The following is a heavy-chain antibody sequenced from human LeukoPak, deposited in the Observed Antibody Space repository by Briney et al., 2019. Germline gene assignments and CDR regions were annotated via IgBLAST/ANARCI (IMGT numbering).Heavy chain of an antibody. CDR1: GFTFSDYY. J-gene: IGHJ4*02. Sequence: GGSLRLSCAASGFTFSDYYMSWIRQAPGKGLEWVSYISSSGSTIYYADSVKGRFTISRDNAKNSLYLQMNSLRAEDTAVYYCAKEARAAIFGVVMDFDYWGQGTLVTVSS. D-gene: IGHD3-3*01. V-gene: IGHV3-11*04. CDR2: ISSSGSTI. CDR3: AKEARAAIFGVVMDFDY.